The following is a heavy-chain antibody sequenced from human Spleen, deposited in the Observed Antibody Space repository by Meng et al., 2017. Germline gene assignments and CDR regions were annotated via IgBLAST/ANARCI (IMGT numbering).Heavy chain of an antibody. CDR2: IYHSGST. J-gene: IGHJ4*02. D-gene: IGHD6-19*01. Sequence: QVQLQESGPGLVKPSGTLSLTCAVSGGSISSSNWWSWVRQPPGKGLEWIGEIYHSGSTNYNPSLKSRVTISVDKSKNQFSLKLSSVTAADTPVYYCASFPPPGKQWLVTDYWGQGTLVTVSS. V-gene: IGHV4-4*02. CDR1: GGSISSSNW. CDR3: ASFPPPGKQWLVTDY.